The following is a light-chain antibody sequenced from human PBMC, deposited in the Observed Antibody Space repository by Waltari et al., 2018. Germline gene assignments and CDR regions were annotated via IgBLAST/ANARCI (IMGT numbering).Light chain of an antibody. Sequence: DIVMTQSPDSLAVSLGDRATTNCRPSTSVLYSLDNKNHLAWYQQKPGQPPKVLIYWASTRESGVPDRFSGSGSETDFSLTISSLQAEDVAVYYCQQYYDIPFTFGPGTKVEIK. J-gene: IGKJ3*01. CDR1: TSVLYSLDNKNH. V-gene: IGKV4-1*01. CDR3: QQYYDIPFT. CDR2: WAS.